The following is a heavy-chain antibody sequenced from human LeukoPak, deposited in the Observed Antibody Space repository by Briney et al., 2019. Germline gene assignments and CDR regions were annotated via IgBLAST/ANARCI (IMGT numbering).Heavy chain of an antibody. CDR3: ASPGGNYALLGFGY. CDR2: IDSDGSST. V-gene: IGHV3-74*01. J-gene: IGHJ4*02. Sequence: GGSLRLSCAASGFTFSSYWMHWVRRAPGKGLVWVSRIDSDGSSTSYADSVKGRFTISRDNAKNTLYLQMNSLRAEDTAVYYCASPGGNYALLGFGYWGQGTLVAVSS. D-gene: IGHD4-11*01. CDR1: GFTFSSYW.